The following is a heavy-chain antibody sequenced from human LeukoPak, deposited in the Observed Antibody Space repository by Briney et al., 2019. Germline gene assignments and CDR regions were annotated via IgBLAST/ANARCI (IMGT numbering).Heavy chain of an antibody. J-gene: IGHJ3*02. CDR2: ISSSGSTI. Sequence: PGGSLRLSCAASGFTFSDYYMSWIRQAPGKVLEWVSYISSSGSTIYYADSVKGRFTISRDNAKNSLYLQMNSLRAEDTAVYYCARASGIVVVVGSAFDIWGQGTMVTVSS. D-gene: IGHD2-15*01. V-gene: IGHV3-11*01. CDR1: GFTFSDYY. CDR3: ARASGIVVVVGSAFDI.